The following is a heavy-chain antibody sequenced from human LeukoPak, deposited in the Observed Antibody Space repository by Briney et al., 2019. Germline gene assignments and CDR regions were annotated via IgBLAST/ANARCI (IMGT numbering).Heavy chain of an antibody. Sequence: GGSLRLSCAVSGLTFSDYAMNWVRLAPGRGLEWVSSIIGTSEMHYADSVKGRFTVSRDNDKNSLFLQLYSLSVEDTAVYYCTRAIIVALGTGPFDIWGQGTVVTVSS. CDR2: IIGTSEM. D-gene: IGHD6-13*01. J-gene: IGHJ3*02. V-gene: IGHV3-69-1*01. CDR1: GLTFSDYA. CDR3: TRAIIVALGTGPFDI.